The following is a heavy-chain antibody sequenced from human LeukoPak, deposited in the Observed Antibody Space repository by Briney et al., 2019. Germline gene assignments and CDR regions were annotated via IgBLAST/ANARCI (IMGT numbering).Heavy chain of an antibody. D-gene: IGHD6-13*01. V-gene: IGHV1-69*13. CDR1: GGTFSSYA. CDR2: IIPIFGTA. CDR3: ARGGRAAAGTVRYYFDY. Sequence: SVKVSCKASGGTFSSYAISWVRQAPGQGLEWMGGIIPIFGTANYAQKFQGRVTITADESTSTAYMELSSLRSEDTAVYYCARGGRAAAGTVRYYFDYWGQGTLVTVSS. J-gene: IGHJ4*02.